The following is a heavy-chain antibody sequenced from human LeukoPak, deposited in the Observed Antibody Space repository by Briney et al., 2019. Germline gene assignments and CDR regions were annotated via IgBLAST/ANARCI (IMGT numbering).Heavy chain of an antibody. J-gene: IGHJ4*02. Sequence: GGSLRLSCAASGFTFSDYYMSWIRQAPGKGLEWVSYISSSGSTIYYADSVKGRFTISRDNAKNSLYLQMNSLRAEDTALYYCAKDMCSGGSCYFFDYWGQGTLVTVSS. D-gene: IGHD2-15*01. CDR1: GFTFSDYY. CDR2: ISSSGSTI. CDR3: AKDMCSGGSCYFFDY. V-gene: IGHV3-11*01.